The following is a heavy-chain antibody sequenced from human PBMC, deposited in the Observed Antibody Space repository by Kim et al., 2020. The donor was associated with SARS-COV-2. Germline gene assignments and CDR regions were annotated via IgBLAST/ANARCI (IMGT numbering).Heavy chain of an antibody. D-gene: IGHD6-13*01. CDR2: T. V-gene: IGHV4-59*10. CDR3: AKSRTIAEAVDS. J-gene: IGHJ4*02. Sequence: TNYSPSLKGRVTMSVDTSKNQFSLRLNSVTAADTAIYYCAKSRTIAEAVDSWGQGTLVTVSS.